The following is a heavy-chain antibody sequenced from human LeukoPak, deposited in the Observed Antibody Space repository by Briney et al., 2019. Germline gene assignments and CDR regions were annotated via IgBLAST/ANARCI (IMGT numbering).Heavy chain of an antibody. Sequence: SETLSLTCTVSGGSMSSSSYYWGWIRQPPGKGLEWIGSIYYSGSIYYNPSLKSRVTISVDTSKNQISLKLSSVTAADTAIYYCARAPERCYSYGSYTYHYMDVWGRGTTVTVSS. V-gene: IGHV4-39*07. D-gene: IGHD5-18*01. CDR2: IYYSGSI. J-gene: IGHJ6*03. CDR3: ARAPERCYSYGSYTYHYMDV. CDR1: GGSMSSSSYY.